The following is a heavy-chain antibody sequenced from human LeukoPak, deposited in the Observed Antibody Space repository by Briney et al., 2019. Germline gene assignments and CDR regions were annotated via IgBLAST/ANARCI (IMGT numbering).Heavy chain of an antibody. CDR1: GGSFSGYY. Sequence: PSETLSLTCAVYGGSFSGYYWSGIRQPPGKGWEWIGEVNHSGSTNYNRSLKSRVTISVDTSKNQFSLKLSSVTAADTAVYDCARDADLVRGGSRTDVVNYYYYLMDVWGQGTTVTVSS. D-gene: IGHD2-15*01. CDR2: VNHSGST. V-gene: IGHV4-34*01. J-gene: IGHJ6*02. CDR3: ARDADLVRGGSRTDVVNYYYYLMDV.